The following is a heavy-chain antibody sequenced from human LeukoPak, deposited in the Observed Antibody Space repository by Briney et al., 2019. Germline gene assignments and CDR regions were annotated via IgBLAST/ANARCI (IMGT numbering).Heavy chain of an antibody. Sequence: GGSLRLSCGASGFTFDDYAMHWVRQAPGKGLEWVSLISGDGGSTYYADSVKGRFTISRDNSKNSLYLQMNSLRTEDTALYYCAKDIRYSNYNYYYYGMDVWGQGTTVTVSS. CDR1: GFTFDDYA. V-gene: IGHV3-43*02. CDR2: ISGDGGST. J-gene: IGHJ6*02. D-gene: IGHD4-11*01. CDR3: AKDIRYSNYNYYYYGMDV.